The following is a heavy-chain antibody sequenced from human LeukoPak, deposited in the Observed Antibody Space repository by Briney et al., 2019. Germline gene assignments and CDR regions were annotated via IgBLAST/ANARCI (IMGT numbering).Heavy chain of an antibody. CDR2: IYYSGST. J-gene: IGHJ4*02. CDR1: GGSISSSSYY. CDR3: ARQSTVNDFWSGYYGYYFDY. V-gene: IGHV4-39*01. D-gene: IGHD3-3*01. Sequence: SETLSLTCTVSGGSISSSSYYWGWIRQPPGKGLEWIGSIYYSGSTYYNPSLKSRVTISVDTSKNQFSPKLSSVTAADTAVYYCARQSTVNDFWSGYYGYYFDYWGQGTLVTVSS.